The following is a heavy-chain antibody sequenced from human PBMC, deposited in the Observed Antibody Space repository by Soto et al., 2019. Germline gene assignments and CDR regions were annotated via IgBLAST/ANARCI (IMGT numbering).Heavy chain of an antibody. D-gene: IGHD6-13*01. CDR3: SSGMAAGTY. CDR1: GLTFTDAW. Sequence: EVQLVESGGGLVTPGGSLRLSCAVTGLTFTDAWMNWMRQAPGKGPEWVGRIKSKAAGGTADYAAAVKDRFTMSREDSKNMLYLQMNSVKSADTAVYYCSSGMAAGTYWGQGTLVTVSS. CDR2: IKSKAAGGTA. V-gene: IGHV3-15*07. J-gene: IGHJ4*02.